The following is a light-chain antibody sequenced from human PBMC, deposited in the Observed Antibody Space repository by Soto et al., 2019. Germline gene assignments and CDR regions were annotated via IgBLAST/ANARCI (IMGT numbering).Light chain of an antibody. CDR3: QESHST. J-gene: IGKJ2*01. CDR1: QSIGTY. Sequence: QMTQSPSSLSASVGDIVTIKCRARQSIGTYLALYQHKPGKTPKLLIYAASSLQSGVPSRFSGSGSGTEFTLTISSLQPEDFATYYCQESHSTFGQGTKLEIK. V-gene: IGKV1-39*01. CDR2: AAS.